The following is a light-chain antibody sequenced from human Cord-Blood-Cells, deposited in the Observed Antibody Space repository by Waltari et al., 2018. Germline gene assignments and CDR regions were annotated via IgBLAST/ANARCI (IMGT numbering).Light chain of an antibody. CDR3: SSYTSSSSYV. V-gene: IGLV2-14*01. Sequence: QSALTQPAPVSGSPGQSITIPCTATSSDVGGYNYVSWYQQHPGKAPKLMIYDVSNRPSGVSNRFSGSKSGNTASLTISGLQAEDEADYYCSSYTSSSSYVFGTGTKVTVL. CDR2: DVS. J-gene: IGLJ1*01. CDR1: SSDVGGYNY.